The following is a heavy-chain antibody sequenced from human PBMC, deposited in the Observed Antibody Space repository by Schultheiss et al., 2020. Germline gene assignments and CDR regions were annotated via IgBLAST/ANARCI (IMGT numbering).Heavy chain of an antibody. J-gene: IGHJ6*02. V-gene: IGHV1-2*04. CDR2: INPNSGGT. CDR1: GYTFTSYG. D-gene: IGHD3-10*01. Sequence: APVKVSCKASGYTFTSYGINWVRQATGQGLEWMGWINPNSGGTNYAQKFQAWVTMTRDTSISTAYMELSSLRSEDTAVYYCASGRGVIMYYGMDVWGQGTTVTFSS. CDR3: ASGRGVIMYYGMDV.